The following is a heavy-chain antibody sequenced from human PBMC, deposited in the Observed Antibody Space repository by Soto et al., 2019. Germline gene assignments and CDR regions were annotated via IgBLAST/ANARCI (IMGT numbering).Heavy chain of an antibody. D-gene: IGHD6-19*01. CDR1: GFTLSMYW. J-gene: IGHJ4*02. CDR3: GRALGYSSGAAY. Sequence: EVQLEESGGGLVQPGGSLRLSCAASGFTLSMYWMHWVRQVPGKGLLWVSRVSGDGSDKNYADSVKGRFTNYRENAKNILYLEMNGLGAEDSAVYYCGRALGYSSGAAYWGRGTLVTVSS. CDR2: VSGDGSDK. V-gene: IGHV3-74*01.